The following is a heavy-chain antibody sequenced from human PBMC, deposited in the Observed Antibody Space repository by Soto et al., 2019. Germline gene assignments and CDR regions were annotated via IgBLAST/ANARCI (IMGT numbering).Heavy chain of an antibody. CDR2: IKEDGSEG. CDR1: GFTFSTYW. CDR3: ATAISSPFSNFDY. Sequence: EVQLVQSGGDLVQPGGSLRLSCVASGFTFSTYWMTWVRQAPGMGLEWVAGIKEDGSEGVYVDSVKGRFSISRDNAKTSLYLQLNSLRAEDTAVYYCATAISSPFSNFDYWGQGSLVTVSS. J-gene: IGHJ4*02. V-gene: IGHV3-7*01. D-gene: IGHD2-2*01.